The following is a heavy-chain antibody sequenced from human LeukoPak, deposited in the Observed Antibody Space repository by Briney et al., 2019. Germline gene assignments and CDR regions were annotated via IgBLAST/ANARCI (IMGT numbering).Heavy chain of an antibody. Sequence: GASVKVSCKASGYTFTSYYMHWVRQAPGQGLEWMGWISVYNGNTKNAQKLQGRVTMTTDTSASTDYVEVRSLRSDDTAVYYCVRDNAGVFDYWGQGSLVTVSS. CDR3: VRDNAGVFDY. D-gene: IGHD3-10*01. J-gene: IGHJ4*02. CDR2: ISVYNGNT. CDR1: GYTFTSYY. V-gene: IGHV1-18*04.